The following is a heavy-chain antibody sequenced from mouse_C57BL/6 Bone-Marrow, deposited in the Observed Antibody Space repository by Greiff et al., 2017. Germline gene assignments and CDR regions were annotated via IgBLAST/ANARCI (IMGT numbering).Heavy chain of an antibody. D-gene: IGHD2-3*01. Sequence: VQLKESGAELVRPGASVKLSCTASGFNIKDDYMHWVKQRPEQGLEWIGWIDPENGDTEYASKFQGKATITADTSSNTAYLQLSSLTSEDTAVYYCTTCEGYGPFAYWGQGTLVTVSA. CDR2: IDPENGDT. V-gene: IGHV14-4*01. J-gene: IGHJ3*01. CDR3: TTCEGYGPFAY. CDR1: GFNIKDDY.